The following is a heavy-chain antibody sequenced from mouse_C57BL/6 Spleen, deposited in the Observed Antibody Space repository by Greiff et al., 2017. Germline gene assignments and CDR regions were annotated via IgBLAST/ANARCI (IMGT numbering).Heavy chain of an antibody. V-gene: IGHV5-17*01. CDR1: GFTFSDYG. J-gene: IGHJ2*01. D-gene: IGHD1-1*01. CDR2: ISSGSSTI. Sequence: EVHLVESGGGLVKPGGSLKLSCAASGFTFSDYGMHWVRQAPEKGLEWVAYISSGSSTIYYADKVKGRFTISRDNAKNTLFLQMTSLRSEDTAMYYCARDYYGSSQVPFGYWGQGTTLTVSS. CDR3: ARDYYGSSQVPFGY.